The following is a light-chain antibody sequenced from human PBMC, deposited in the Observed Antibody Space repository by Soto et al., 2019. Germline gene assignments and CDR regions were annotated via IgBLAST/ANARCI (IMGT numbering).Light chain of an antibody. V-gene: IGKV3-20*01. CDR1: QGIVSSS. J-gene: IGKJ1*01. CDR2: GAS. CDR3: QQYENSSPPWT. Sequence: ELVLTQSPVTLSLSPGESATLSCRASQGIVSSSLAWYQQKLGQAPRLLIYGASSRATGIPDRFSGRGSGTEFTLTISRLEPEDFAVYYCQQYENSSPPWTFGQGTKVDIK.